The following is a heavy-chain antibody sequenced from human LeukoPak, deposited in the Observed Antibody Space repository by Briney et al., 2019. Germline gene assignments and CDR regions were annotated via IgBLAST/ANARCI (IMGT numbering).Heavy chain of an antibody. D-gene: IGHD3-9*01. CDR3: TVKVYDFLTRGLADYFSYGLDF. J-gene: IGHJ6*04. CDR1: GYTFTTYG. Sequence: ASVKVSCKASGYTFTTYGVSWVRQAPGQGLEWMGWINTQNGETNYAQKLQGRVTMTKDTSTSTVYMELRRLRSDDTAVYFCTVKVYDFLTRGLADYFSYGLDFGAKGTRVTVPS. CDR2: INTQNGET. V-gene: IGHV1-18*01.